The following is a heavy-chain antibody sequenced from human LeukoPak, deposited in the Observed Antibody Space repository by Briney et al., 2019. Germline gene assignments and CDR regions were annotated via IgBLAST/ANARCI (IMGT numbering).Heavy chain of an antibody. CDR1: GYTFSSYG. D-gene: IGHD4-17*01. Sequence: GASVKVSCKASGYTFSSYGISWVRQAPGQGLEWMAWISAYNGNTDYAQNLRGRVTMTTDTSTSTAYMELRSLRSDDTAVYYCARDPVRYGDYGFDPWGQGTLVTVSS. J-gene: IGHJ5*02. V-gene: IGHV1-18*01. CDR2: ISAYNGNT. CDR3: ARDPVRYGDYGFDP.